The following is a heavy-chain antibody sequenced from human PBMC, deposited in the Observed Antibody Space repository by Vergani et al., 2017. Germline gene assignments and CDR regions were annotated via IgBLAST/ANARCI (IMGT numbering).Heavy chain of an antibody. CDR2: VIPHLEIT. Sequence: QVQMVQSGAEVKKPGPSVKVSCKASGYTFTNFGISWVRQAPGQGLEWVGRVIPHLEITTLAQHLQGRVIITADKSTDTAYMELISLRPEDTAVYYCAGEVNCYVCTCFGSGSSFDWRPGTLVTVSS. D-gene: IGHD2-2*01. CDR3: AGEVNCYVCTCFGSGSSFD. V-gene: IGHV1-69*04. CDR1: GYTFTNFG. J-gene: IGHJ4*02.